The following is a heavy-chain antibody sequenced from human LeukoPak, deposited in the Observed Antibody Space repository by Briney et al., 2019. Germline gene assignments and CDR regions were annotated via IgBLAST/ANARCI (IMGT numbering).Heavy chain of an antibody. D-gene: IGHD3-3*01. V-gene: IGHV4-39*01. CDR3: AGHYYRGYYDFWSGYFPDAFDI. J-gene: IGHJ3*02. Sequence: SETLSLICTVSGRSISSSSYYWGWIRQPPGKGLEWFGSIFYSGSTYYNPSFKSRVTIYVDTSKKQLSLKLSSVTAADTAVYYCAGHYYRGYYDFWSGYFPDAFDIWGQGTMVTVSS. CDR1: GRSISSSSYY. CDR2: IFYSGST.